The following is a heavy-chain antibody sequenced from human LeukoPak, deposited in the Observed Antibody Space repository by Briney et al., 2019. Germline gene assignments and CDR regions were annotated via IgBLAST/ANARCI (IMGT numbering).Heavy chain of an antibody. J-gene: IGHJ4*02. D-gene: IGHD3-10*01. CDR3: ARETTLVRGVIITPMDV. CDR1: GYTFTSYD. V-gene: IGHV1-8*01. CDR2: MNPNSGNT. Sequence: ASVKVSCKASGYTFTSYDINWVRQATGQGLEWMGWMNPNSGNTGYAQKFQGRVTMTRNTSISTAYMELSSLRSEDTAVYYCARETTLVRGVIITPMDVWGQGTLVTVSS.